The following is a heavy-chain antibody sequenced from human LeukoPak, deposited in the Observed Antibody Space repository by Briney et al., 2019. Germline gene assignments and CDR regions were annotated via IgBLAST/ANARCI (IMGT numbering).Heavy chain of an antibody. J-gene: IGHJ4*02. D-gene: IGHD3-3*01. Sequence: ASVKVSCKASGYTFTSYYMHWVRQAPGQGLEWMGIINPSGGSTSYAQKFQGRVTMTRDTSTSTVYMELSSLRSEDTAVYYCARDVRDFWSGYQSGYYFDYWGQGTLVTVSS. CDR2: INPSGGST. CDR1: GYTFTSYY. CDR3: ARDVRDFWSGYQSGYYFDY. V-gene: IGHV1-46*01.